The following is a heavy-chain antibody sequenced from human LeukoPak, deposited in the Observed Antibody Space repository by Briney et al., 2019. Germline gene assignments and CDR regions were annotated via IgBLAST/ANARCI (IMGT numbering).Heavy chain of an antibody. J-gene: IGHJ4*02. V-gene: IGHV3-30-3*01. CDR2: ISYDGSNK. Sequence: GGSLRLSCAASGFTFSSYAMHWVRQAPGKGLEWVAVISYDGSNKYYADSVKGRFTISRDNSKNTLYLQMNSLRAEDTAVYYCARPKAPYYDFWSGLSYWGQGTLVTVSS. CDR3: ARPKAPYYDFWSGLSY. CDR1: GFTFSSYA. D-gene: IGHD3-3*01.